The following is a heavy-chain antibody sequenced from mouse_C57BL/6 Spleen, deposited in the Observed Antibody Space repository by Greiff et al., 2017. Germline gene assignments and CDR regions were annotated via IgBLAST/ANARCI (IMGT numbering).Heavy chain of an antibody. D-gene: IGHD2-2*01. CDR3: ARSRSTMVTHYAMDY. CDR1: GYTFTSYG. Sequence: VQLQQSGAELARPGASVKLSCKASGYTFTSYGISWVKQRTGQGLEWIGEIYPRSGNTYYNEKFKGKATLTADKSSSTAYMELRSLTSEDSAVYFCARSRSTMVTHYAMDYWGQGTSVTVSS. CDR2: IYPRSGNT. V-gene: IGHV1-81*01. J-gene: IGHJ4*01.